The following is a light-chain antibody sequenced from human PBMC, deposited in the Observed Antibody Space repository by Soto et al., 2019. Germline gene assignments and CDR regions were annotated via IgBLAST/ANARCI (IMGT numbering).Light chain of an antibody. CDR1: QSVSSY. V-gene: IGKV3-11*01. CDR3: QQRSNWPLT. J-gene: IGKJ4*01. Sequence: EIVLTQSPATLSLSPGERATLSCRASQSVSSYLAWYQQKPGQAPRLLIYDASNRATGILARFSGSGSGTDFRLTIRSLEPEDFAVYYCQQRSNWPLTFGGGTKVEIK. CDR2: DAS.